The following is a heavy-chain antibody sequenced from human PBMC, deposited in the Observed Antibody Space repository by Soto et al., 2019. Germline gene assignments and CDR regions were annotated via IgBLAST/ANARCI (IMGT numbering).Heavy chain of an antibody. Sequence: QVQLQESGPGLVKPSQTLSLTCTVSGGSISSGGYYWSWIRQHPGKGLEWIGYIYYSGSTYYNPSLKSPVNISLDTSKNQFSLKLSSVSAADTAVYYCAREPVEWSGSTYYYYYGMDVWGQGTTVTVSS. D-gene: IGHD3-3*01. V-gene: IGHV4-31*01. CDR1: GGSISSGGYY. J-gene: IGHJ6*02. CDR2: IYYSGST. CDR3: AREPVEWSGSTYYYYYGMDV.